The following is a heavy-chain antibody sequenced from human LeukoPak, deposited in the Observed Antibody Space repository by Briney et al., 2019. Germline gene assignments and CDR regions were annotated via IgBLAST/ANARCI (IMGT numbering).Heavy chain of an antibody. CDR2: ISWNSGSI. D-gene: IGHD7-27*01. CDR1: GFTFDDYA. CDR3: AKDQEDWGYLFDY. J-gene: IGHJ4*02. V-gene: IGHV3-9*01. Sequence: GGSLRLSCAASGFTFDDYAMHWVRQAPGKGLEWVSGISWNSGSIGYADSVKGRFTISRDNSKNTLYLQMNSLRAEDTAVYYCAKDQEDWGYLFDYWGQGTLVTVSS.